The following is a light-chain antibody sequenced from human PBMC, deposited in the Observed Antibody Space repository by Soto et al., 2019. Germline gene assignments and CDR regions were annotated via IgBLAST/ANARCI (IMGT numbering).Light chain of an antibody. CDR3: QQYKSWPPIT. V-gene: IGKV3-15*01. CDR2: GAS. J-gene: IGKJ5*01. Sequence: ELVRTQSTATLSVSPGEGFTRSCRASQTVPSRIAWYQQKPGQAPRLLIYGASTRATGVPHRFSGTGSGTEFTLTISSLKSEDYAVYYCQQYKSWPPITVGQGTRLDIK. CDR1: QTVPSR.